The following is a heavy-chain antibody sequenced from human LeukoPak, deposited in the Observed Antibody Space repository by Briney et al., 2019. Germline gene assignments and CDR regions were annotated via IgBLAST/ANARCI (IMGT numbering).Heavy chain of an antibody. J-gene: IGHJ5*02. Sequence: SVKVSCKASGGTFSSYAISWVRQAPGQGLEWMGGIIPIFGTANYAQKFQGRVTITADESTSTAYMELSSLRSEDTAVYYCAREQDYGSGIQLFDPWGQGTLVTVSS. D-gene: IGHD3-10*01. CDR2: IIPIFGTA. V-gene: IGHV1-69*13. CDR3: AREQDYGSGIQLFDP. CDR1: GGTFSSYA.